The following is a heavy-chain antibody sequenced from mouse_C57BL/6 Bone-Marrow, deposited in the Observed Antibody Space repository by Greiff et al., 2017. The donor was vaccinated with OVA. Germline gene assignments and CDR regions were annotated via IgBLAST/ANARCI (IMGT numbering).Heavy chain of an antibody. J-gene: IGHJ1*03. CDR3: ARWIYYYGSSSYWYFDL. CDR1: GYTFTSYW. V-gene: IGHV1-64*01. CDR2: IHPNSGST. Sequence: VQLQQSGAELVKPGASVKLSCKASGYTFTSYWMHWVKQRPGQGLEWIGMIHPNSGSTNYNEKFKSKATLTVDKSSSTAYMQLSSLTSEDSAVYYCARWIYYYGSSSYWYFDLWGTGTTVTVSS. D-gene: IGHD1-1*01.